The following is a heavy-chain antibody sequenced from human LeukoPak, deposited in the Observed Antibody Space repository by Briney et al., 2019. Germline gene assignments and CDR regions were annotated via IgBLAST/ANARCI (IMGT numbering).Heavy chain of an antibody. CDR2: INHSGST. Sequence: SETLSLTCAVYGGSFSGYYWSWIRQPPGKGLEWIGEINHSGSTNYNPSLKSRVTISVDTSKNQFSLKLSSVTAADTAVYYCARTIYSSSWYFDYWGQGTLVTVSS. D-gene: IGHD6-13*01. CDR1: GGSFSGYY. CDR3: ARTIYSSSWYFDY. V-gene: IGHV4-34*01. J-gene: IGHJ4*02.